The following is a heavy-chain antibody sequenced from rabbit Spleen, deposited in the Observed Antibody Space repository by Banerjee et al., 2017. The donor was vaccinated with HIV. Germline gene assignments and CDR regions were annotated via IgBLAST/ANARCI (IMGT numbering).Heavy chain of an antibody. J-gene: IGHJ2*01. CDR1: SSSYY. V-gene: IGHV1S40*01. CDR2: IDGGGSGIT. CDR3: ARNYVNAFDP. Sequence: SSSYYMCWVRQAPGKGLEWIGCIDGGGSGITWYASWVNGRFTISETSSTTVTLQMASLTAADTAPYFCARNYVNAFDPWGQGTLVTVS. D-gene: IGHD1-1*01.